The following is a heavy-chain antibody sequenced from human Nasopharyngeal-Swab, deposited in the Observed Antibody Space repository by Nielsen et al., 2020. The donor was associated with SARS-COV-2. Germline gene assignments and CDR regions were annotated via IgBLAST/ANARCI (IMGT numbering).Heavy chain of an antibody. D-gene: IGHD3-10*01. J-gene: IGHJ4*02. CDR1: GFIFKNYA. CDR2: ISGADDST. CDR3: ASGAVDGSGTYRLGEY. Sequence: GESLKISCSASGFIFKNYAMNWVRQAPGRGLEWVSAISGADDSTKYADSVKGRFPISRDNSKNTLDLQMNSLRAEDTAMYYCASGAVDGSGTYRLGEYWGQGTLVTVSS. V-gene: IGHV3-23*01.